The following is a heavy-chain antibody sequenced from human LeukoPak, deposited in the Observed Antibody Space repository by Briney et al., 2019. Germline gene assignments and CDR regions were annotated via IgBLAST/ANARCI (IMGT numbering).Heavy chain of an antibody. CDR2: FSASGANT. V-gene: IGHV3-23*01. Sequence: GALRLSCSASGVSFINYAMSWFRQAAARGLEWVSAFSASGANTYYADSVRGRFTISRDNSKNTLDLQMNGLRAEDTAFYYCARSPLSTLKSFDSWGQGTLVTVSS. CDR1: GVSFINYA. D-gene: IGHD3-16*01. CDR3: ARSPLSTLKSFDS. J-gene: IGHJ4*02.